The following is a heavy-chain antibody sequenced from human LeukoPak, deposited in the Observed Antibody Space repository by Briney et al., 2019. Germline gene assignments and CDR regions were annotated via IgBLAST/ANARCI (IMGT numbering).Heavy chain of an antibody. D-gene: IGHD3-9*01. CDR3: ARGKGIRRYFDWLLLTP. J-gene: IGHJ5*02. V-gene: IGHV4-34*01. CDR1: GGSLSGYY. Sequence: SETLSLTCAVYGGSLSGYYWSWIRQPPGKGLEWIGEINHSGSTNYNPSLKSRVTISVDTSKNQFSLKLSSVTAADTAVYYCARGKGIRRYFDWLLLTPWGQGTLVTVSS. CDR2: INHSGST.